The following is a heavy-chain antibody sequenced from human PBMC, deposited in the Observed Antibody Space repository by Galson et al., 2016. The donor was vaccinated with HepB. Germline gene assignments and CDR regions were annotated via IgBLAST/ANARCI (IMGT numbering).Heavy chain of an antibody. Sequence: SLRLSCAASGFTFTNYWIHWVRQAPGKGLEWVARIDGDGRGTSFADSVKGRFTISRDNAKNSLYLQRNSLRAEDTAGYYCAREPRAGAYYFDYWGQGTLVTVSS. CDR3: AREPRAGAYYFDY. V-gene: IGHV3-74*01. D-gene: IGHD2-21*01. J-gene: IGHJ4*02. CDR2: IDGDGRGT. CDR1: GFTFTNYW.